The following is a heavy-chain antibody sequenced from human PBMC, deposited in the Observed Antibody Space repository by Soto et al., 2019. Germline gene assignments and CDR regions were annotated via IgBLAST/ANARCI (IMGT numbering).Heavy chain of an antibody. V-gene: IGHV5-51*01. CDR2: IFPGDSDT. Sequence: PGESLKISCKGSGYSFTNYWIGWVRQKPGKGLEWMGTIFPGDSDTRYSPSFQGQVTISADRSTSTAYLQWSSLKASDTAMYYCARWVDSGWYKLSNWFDPWGQGTLVTVSS. CDR1: GYSFTNYW. D-gene: IGHD6-19*01. CDR3: ARWVDSGWYKLSNWFDP. J-gene: IGHJ5*02.